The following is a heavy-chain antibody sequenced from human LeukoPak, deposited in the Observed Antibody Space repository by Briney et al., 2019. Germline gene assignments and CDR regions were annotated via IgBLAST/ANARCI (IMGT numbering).Heavy chain of an antibody. CDR3: AKVLKLGIAAAGLLDY. CDR1: GFTFSSYG. J-gene: IGHJ4*02. V-gene: IGHV3-30*18. Sequence: PGRSLRLSCAASGFTFSSYGMHWVRQAPGKGLEWVAVISYDGSNKYYADSVKGRFTISRDNSKNTLYLQMNSLRAEDTAVYYCAKVLKLGIAAAGLLDYWGQGTLVTVSS. D-gene: IGHD6-13*01. CDR2: ISYDGSNK.